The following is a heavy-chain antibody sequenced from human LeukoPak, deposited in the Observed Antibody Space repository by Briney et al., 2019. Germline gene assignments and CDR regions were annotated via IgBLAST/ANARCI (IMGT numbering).Heavy chain of an antibody. D-gene: IGHD4-23*01. CDR3: AREIYGGCLNS. Sequence: GGSLRVSCAASGFTFSTYSMNWVRQAPGKGLEWVAYISGSGNSIYCADSVKGRFTISRDNARNSLYLQMSSLTNEDTAVYYCAREIYGGCLNSWGQGTLV. V-gene: IGHV3-48*02. CDR1: GFTFSTYS. CDR2: ISGSGNSI. J-gene: IGHJ4*02.